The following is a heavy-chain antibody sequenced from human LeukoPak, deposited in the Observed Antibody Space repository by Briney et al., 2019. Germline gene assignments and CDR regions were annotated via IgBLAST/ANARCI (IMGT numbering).Heavy chain of an antibody. CDR2: ISYDGSNK. CDR3: AKDYDFWSGYFSLYFDY. D-gene: IGHD3-3*01. J-gene: IGHJ4*02. Sequence: GGSLRLSCAASGFTFSSYGVHWVRQAPGKGLEWVAVISYDGSNKYYADSVKGRFTISRDNSKNTLYLQMNSLRAEDTAVYYCAKDYDFWSGYFSLYFDYWAREPWSPSPQ. V-gene: IGHV3-30*18. CDR1: GFTFSSYG.